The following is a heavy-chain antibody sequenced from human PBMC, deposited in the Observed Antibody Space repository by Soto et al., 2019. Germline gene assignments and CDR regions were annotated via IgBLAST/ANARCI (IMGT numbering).Heavy chain of an antibody. CDR3: ARGGTIFGVADYGMDV. CDR2: ISYDGSNK. D-gene: IGHD3-3*01. J-gene: IGHJ6*02. CDR1: GFTFSSYA. Sequence: QVQLVESGGGVVQPGRSLRLSCAASGFTFSSYAMHWVRQAPGKGLEWVAVISYDGSNKYYADSVKGRFTISRDNAKNTLYQQINSLRADDTVWYYCARGGTIFGVADYGMDVLGQGTTVTVSS. V-gene: IGHV3-30-3*01.